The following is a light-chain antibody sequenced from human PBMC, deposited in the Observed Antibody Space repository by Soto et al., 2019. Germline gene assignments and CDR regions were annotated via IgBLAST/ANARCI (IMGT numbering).Light chain of an antibody. Sequence: EIVLTQSPVTQSLSPGERATLSSRASQSVSSRYFAWYQQKPGQAPRLLIYAASSRAAGIPDRFSGSGSGTDFSLTISRLEPEDFAVYYCHQYASSRTFGPGTKVE. CDR3: HQYASSRT. CDR2: AAS. J-gene: IGKJ1*01. CDR1: QSVSSRY. V-gene: IGKV3-20*01.